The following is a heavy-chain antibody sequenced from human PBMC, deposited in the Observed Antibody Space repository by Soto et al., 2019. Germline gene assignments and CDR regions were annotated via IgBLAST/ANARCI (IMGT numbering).Heavy chain of an antibody. CDR1: GYSFTSYW. Sequence: PGESLKLSCKGAGYSFTSYWIGWVRQMPGKGLEWMGIIYPGDSDTRYSPSFQGQVTISADKSISTAYLQWSSLKASDTAMYYCARGVQLGRNGMDVWGQGTTVTVSS. CDR3: ARGVQLGRNGMDV. J-gene: IGHJ6*02. CDR2: IYPGDSDT. D-gene: IGHD6-6*01. V-gene: IGHV5-51*01.